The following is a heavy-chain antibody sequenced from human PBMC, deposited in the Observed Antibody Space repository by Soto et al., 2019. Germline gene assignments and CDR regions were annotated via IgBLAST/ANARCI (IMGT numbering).Heavy chain of an antibody. CDR1: GFSIRTSGVG. D-gene: IGHD3-22*01. CDR2: IYWDDDK. CDR3: AHSLIGYYYDSSGSNWFDP. V-gene: IGHV2-5*02. J-gene: IGHJ5*02. Sequence: SGPTLGNPTQTLTLTCTFSGFSIRTSGVGVGWIRQPPGKALEWVALIYWDDDKRYSPSLKSRLTITKDTSKNQVVLTMTNMDPVDTATYYCAHSLIGYYYDSSGSNWFDPWGQGTLVTVSS.